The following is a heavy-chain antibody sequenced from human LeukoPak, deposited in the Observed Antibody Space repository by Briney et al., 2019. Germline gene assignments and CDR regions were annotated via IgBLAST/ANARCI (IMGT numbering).Heavy chain of an antibody. J-gene: IGHJ4*02. D-gene: IGHD1-26*01. Sequence: GGSLRLSCAASGVTFSRYAMHGGRQAPGKGVEWGAVISYDGSNKYYADSVNGRFTISRDNSQNTLYLQMNSLRAEDTAVYYCAREMGGDFDYWGQGTLVTVSS. V-gene: IGHV3-30-3*01. CDR3: AREMGGDFDY. CDR2: ISYDGSNK. CDR1: GVTFSRYA.